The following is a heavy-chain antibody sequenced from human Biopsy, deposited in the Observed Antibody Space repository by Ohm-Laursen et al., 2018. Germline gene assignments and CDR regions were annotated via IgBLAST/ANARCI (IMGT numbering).Heavy chain of an antibody. CDR3: ALASFDY. V-gene: IGHV1-46*01. CDR2: INPSGNST. CDR1: EYTVTDYY. Sequence: ASVKVSCKASEYTVTDYYIHWVRQAPGQGLEWMGIINPSGNSTAYTQNFQGRVTMTWDTSTSTVHMELSSLRFEDTAVYYCALASFDYWGQGTLVTVSS. J-gene: IGHJ4*02.